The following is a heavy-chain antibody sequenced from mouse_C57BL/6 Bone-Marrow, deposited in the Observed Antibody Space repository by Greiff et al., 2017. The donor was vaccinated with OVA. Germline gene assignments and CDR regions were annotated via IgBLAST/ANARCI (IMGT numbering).Heavy chain of an antibody. J-gene: IGHJ1*03. CDR2: INSDGGST. D-gene: IGHD1-1*01. V-gene: IGHV5-2*03. Sequence: DVMLVESGGGLVQPGESLKLSCESNEYEFPSHDMSWVRKTPEKRLELVAAINSDGGSTYYPDTMERRFIISRDNTKKTLYLQMSSLRSEDTALYYCASRSSYGWYFDVWGTGTTVTVSS. CDR3: ASRSSYGWYFDV. CDR1: EYEFPSHD.